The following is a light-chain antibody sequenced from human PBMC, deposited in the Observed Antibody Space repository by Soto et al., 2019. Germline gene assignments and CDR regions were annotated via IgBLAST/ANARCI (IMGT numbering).Light chain of an antibody. Sequence: QSVLTQPASVSGSPGQSITISCTGTSSDVGGYNYVSWYQQHPGKAPKFMIYDVSNRPSGVSNRFSGSKSGNTASLTISGLQAEDEADYYCSSYTSSSTLYVFGNGTKLTVL. CDR3: SSYTSSSTLYV. J-gene: IGLJ1*01. CDR1: SSDVGGYNY. V-gene: IGLV2-14*01. CDR2: DVS.